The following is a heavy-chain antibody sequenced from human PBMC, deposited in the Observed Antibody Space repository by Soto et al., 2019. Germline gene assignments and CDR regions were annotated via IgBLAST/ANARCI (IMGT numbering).Heavy chain of an antibody. CDR3: ARDSVLYGGKEAGDY. V-gene: IGHV1-18*01. Sequence: QVQLVQSGAEVKKPGASVKVSCKASGYTFTSYGISWVRQAPGQGLEWMGWISAYNGKTNYAQKLQGRVTMTTDASTSTAYIELRSLRSDDTAVYYCARDSVLYGGKEAGDYWGRGPLETVFS. D-gene: IGHD2-15*01. J-gene: IGHJ4*02. CDR1: GYTFTSYG. CDR2: ISAYNGKT.